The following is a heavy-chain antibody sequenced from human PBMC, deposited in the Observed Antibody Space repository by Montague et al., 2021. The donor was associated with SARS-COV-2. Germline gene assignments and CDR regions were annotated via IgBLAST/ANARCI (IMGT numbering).Heavy chain of an antibody. V-gene: IGHV4-39*01. J-gene: IGHJ3*02. CDR2: IYYSGST. Sequence: SETLSLTCTVSGGSISSSSYYWGWIRQPSGKGLEWIGSIYYSGSTYYNPPLKSRVTISVDTSKNQFSLKLSSVTAADTAVYYCARFPTSYYYDSKAAPATPDAFDIWGQGTMVTVSS. CDR1: GGSISSSSYY. D-gene: IGHD3-22*01. CDR3: ARFPTSYYYDSKAAPATPDAFDI.